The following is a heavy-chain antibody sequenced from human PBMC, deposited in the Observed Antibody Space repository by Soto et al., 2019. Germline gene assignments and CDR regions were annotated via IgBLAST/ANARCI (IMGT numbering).Heavy chain of an antibody. CDR3: ARAASMVRGVMLDY. CDR2: MNPNSGNT. CDR1: GYTFTSFD. D-gene: IGHD3-10*01. V-gene: IGHV1-8*01. Sequence: ASVKVSCKASGYTFTSFDINWVRQASGQGLEWMGWMNPNSGNTIYAQKFQGRVTMTRNTSINTAYMELSSLRSEDTAVYYCARAASMVRGVMLDYWGQGTLVTVSS. J-gene: IGHJ4*02.